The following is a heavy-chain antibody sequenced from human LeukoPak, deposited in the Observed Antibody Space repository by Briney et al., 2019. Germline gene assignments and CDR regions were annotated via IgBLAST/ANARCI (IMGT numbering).Heavy chain of an antibody. J-gene: IGHJ5*02. Sequence: ASVKVSCKASGYTFTSYDINWVRQATGQVLEWMGWMNPNSGNTGYAQKFQGRVTMTRNTSISTAYMELSSLRSEDTAVYYCARAPRYYDFWSGYARGYNWFDPWGQGALVTVSS. V-gene: IGHV1-8*01. D-gene: IGHD3-3*01. CDR2: MNPNSGNT. CDR1: GYTFTSYD. CDR3: ARAPRYYDFWSGYARGYNWFDP.